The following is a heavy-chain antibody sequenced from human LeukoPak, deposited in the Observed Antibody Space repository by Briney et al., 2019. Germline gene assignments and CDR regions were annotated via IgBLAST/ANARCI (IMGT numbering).Heavy chain of an antibody. CDR2: IYYSGST. D-gene: IGHD5-12*01. V-gene: IGHV4-59*01. CDR3: ARATAGYAAFDY. CDR1: GGSFSGYY. J-gene: IGHJ4*02. Sequence: SETLSLTCAVYGGSFSGYYWSWIRQPPGKGLEWIGYIYYSGSTNYNPSLKSRVTISVDTSKNQFSLKLSSVTAADTAVYYCARATAGYAAFDYWGQGTLVTVSS.